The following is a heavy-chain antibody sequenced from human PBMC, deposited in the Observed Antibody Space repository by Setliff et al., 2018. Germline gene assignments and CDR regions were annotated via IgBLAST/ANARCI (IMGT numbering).Heavy chain of an antibody. CDR2: IYYTGDP. J-gene: IGHJ6*03. Sequence: KTSETLSLTCTVSGGSLRGNAIFWGWIRQPPGKGLEWIGSIYYTGDPYYNPSLKSRVTMSVDTSRNQPSLKLTSVTAADTAVYYCARHVGSRSRGYNYYYYYMDVWGKGTTVTVSS. CDR1: GGSLRGNAIF. D-gene: IGHD3-10*01. V-gene: IGHV4-39*01. CDR3: ARHVGSRSRGYNYYYYYMDV.